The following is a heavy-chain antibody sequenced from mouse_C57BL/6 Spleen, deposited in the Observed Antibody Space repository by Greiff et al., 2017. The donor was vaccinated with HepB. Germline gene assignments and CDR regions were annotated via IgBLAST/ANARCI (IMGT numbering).Heavy chain of an antibody. J-gene: IGHJ4*01. Sequence: EVKVVESGGGLVQPGGSLSLSCAASGFTFTDYYMSWVRQPPGKALEWLGFIRNKANGYTTEYSASVKGRFTISRDNSQSILYLQMNALRAEDSATYDCASFYGSSLYYYAMDYWGQGTSVTVSS. D-gene: IGHD1-1*01. V-gene: IGHV7-3*01. CDR2: IRNKANGYTT. CDR3: ASFYGSSLYYYAMDY. CDR1: GFTFTDYY.